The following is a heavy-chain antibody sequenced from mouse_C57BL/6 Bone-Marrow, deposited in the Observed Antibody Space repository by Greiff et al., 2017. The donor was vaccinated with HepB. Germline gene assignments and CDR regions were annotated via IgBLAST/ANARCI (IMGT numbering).Heavy chain of an antibody. CDR2: ISSSSSTI. J-gene: IGHJ3*01. CDR3: ARPIYDGYYGFAY. D-gene: IGHD2-3*01. Sequence: DVHLVESGGGLVKPGGSLKLSCAASGFTFSDYGMHWVRQAPEKGLEWVAYISSSSSTIYCADTVKGRFTISRDNAKNTLFLQMTSLRSEDTAMYYCARPIYDGYYGFAYWGQGTLVTVSA. V-gene: IGHV5-17*01. CDR1: GFTFSDYG.